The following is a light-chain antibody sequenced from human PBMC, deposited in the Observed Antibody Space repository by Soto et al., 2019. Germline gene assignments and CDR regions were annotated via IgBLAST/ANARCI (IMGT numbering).Light chain of an antibody. V-gene: IGKV1-39*01. CDR2: AAS. CDR1: RGISNY. CDR3: QQGCITTMT. J-gene: IGKJ4*01. Sequence: DIQMTQSPRSLSASVGGRVTITCRGQRGISNYLTWYQQKPGKAPKLLIYAASSMASGIPYRFSGSGSGTDFTLTISSLQPEDFATYFCQQGCITTMTFGGGTKVDIK.